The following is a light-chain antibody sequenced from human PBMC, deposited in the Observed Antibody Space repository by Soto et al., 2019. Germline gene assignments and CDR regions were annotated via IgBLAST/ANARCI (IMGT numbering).Light chain of an antibody. Sequence: QSVLTQPASVSGSPGQSITISCTGTSSDVGSHNLVSWYQQHPGQAPKLMIYEVSKRPLGVSARFSASKSGNTASLTISGVQAEDEADYYYCSDGGTRAAVGAGTPLTVL. CDR1: SSDVGSHNL. CDR2: EVS. V-gene: IGLV2-23*02. J-gene: IGLJ2*01. CDR3: CSDGGTRAA.